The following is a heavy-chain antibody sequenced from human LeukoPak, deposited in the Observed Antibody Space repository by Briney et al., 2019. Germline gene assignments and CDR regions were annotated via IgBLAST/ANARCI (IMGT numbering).Heavy chain of an antibody. CDR3: ARIGFVGADRTIDHDAFEV. V-gene: IGHV2-70*17. D-gene: IGHD1-26*01. CDR1: GFSLTTYGMC. Sequence: GPAPVKPTPTLTLTCTFSGFSLTTYGMCVSWIRQPPGKALEWLARIDWDDDKFYNTSLRTRFTISRDTSKNQAVLTLTNVEPVDTATYYCARIGFVGADRTIDHDAFEVWGEGTTVTVSS. CDR2: IDWDDDK. J-gene: IGHJ3*01.